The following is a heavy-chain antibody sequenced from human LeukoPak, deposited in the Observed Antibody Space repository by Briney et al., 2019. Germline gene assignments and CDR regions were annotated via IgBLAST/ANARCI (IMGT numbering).Heavy chain of an antibody. V-gene: IGHV3-64D*06. CDR3: VKVGYFCTGGSCYRSSYDY. CDR2: ISSNGGST. D-gene: IGHD2-15*01. CDR1: GFTFNSYV. Sequence: GSLRLSCSASGFTFNSYVMHWVRQAPGEGLEYVSGISSNGGSTYYADSVKGRFTISRDNSKNTLYLQMSSLRAEDTAVYYCVKVGYFCTGGSCYRSSYDYWGQGTLVTVSS. J-gene: IGHJ4*02.